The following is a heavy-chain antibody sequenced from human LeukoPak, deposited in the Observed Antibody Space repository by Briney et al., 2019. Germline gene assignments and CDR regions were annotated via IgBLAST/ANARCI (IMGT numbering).Heavy chain of an antibody. J-gene: IGHJ5*02. CDR2: IYYSGST. CDR3: ARPQGYCSSTSCYHWFDP. D-gene: IGHD2-2*01. Sequence: SETLSLTCTVSGGSISSYYWSWIRQPPGKGLEWIGYIYYSGSTNYNPSLKSRVTISVDTSKNQFSLKLSSATAADTAVYYCARPQGYCSSTSCYHWFDPWGQGTLVTVSS. CDR1: GGSISSYY. V-gene: IGHV4-59*08.